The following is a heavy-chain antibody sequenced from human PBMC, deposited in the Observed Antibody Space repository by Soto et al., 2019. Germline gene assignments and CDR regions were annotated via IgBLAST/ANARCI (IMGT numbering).Heavy chain of an antibody. J-gene: IGHJ4*02. D-gene: IGHD3-10*01. CDR3: ARVKIWFGELSFDY. CDR2: IYYSGST. Sequence: TSETLSLTCAVSGGSISSSNWWSWVRQPPGKGLEWIGEIYYSGSTNYNPSLKSRVTISVDTSKNQFSLKLSSVTAADTAVYYCARVKIWFGELSFDYWGQGTLVTVSS. V-gene: IGHV4-4*02. CDR1: GGSISSSNW.